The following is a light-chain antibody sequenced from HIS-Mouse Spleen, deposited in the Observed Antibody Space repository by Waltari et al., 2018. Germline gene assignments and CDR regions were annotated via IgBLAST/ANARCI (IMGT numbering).Light chain of an antibody. J-gene: IGLJ2*01. Sequence: QSALTQPAPVSGSPGQSITTPCTGTSSVVGGYNYVSWYQQHPGKAPKLMIYEVSNRPSGVSNRFSGSKSGNTASLTISGLQAEDEADYYCSSYTSSSTVVFGGGTKLTVL. CDR3: SSYTSSSTVV. CDR2: EVS. CDR1: SSVVGGYNY. V-gene: IGLV2-14*01.